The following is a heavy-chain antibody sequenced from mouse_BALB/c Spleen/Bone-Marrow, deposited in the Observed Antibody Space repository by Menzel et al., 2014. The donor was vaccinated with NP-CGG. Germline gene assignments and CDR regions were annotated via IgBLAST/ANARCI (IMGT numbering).Heavy chain of an antibody. CDR1: GYAFTNYL. Sequence: VQLQESGAELVRPGTSVKLSCKASGYAFTNYLIDWVKQRPGQGLEWIGVINPGSGGTNYNEKFKGKATLTADRSSSTAYMQLSSLTSDDSAVYFCARGDYRYDGFAYWGQGTLVTVSA. CDR3: ARGDYRYDGFAY. V-gene: IGHV1-54*01. CDR2: INPGSGGT. J-gene: IGHJ3*01. D-gene: IGHD2-14*01.